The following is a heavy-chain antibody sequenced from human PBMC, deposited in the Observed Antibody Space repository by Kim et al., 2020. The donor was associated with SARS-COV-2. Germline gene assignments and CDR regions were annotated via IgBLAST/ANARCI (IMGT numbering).Heavy chain of an antibody. J-gene: IGHJ6*02. V-gene: IGHV3-53*01. CDR1: GFTVSTNC. CDR2: IYSGGTT. Sequence: GGSLRLSCAASGFTVSTNCMSWVRQAPGKGLEWVSIIYSGGTTYYAASVKGRFTISRDNSKNTLYLQMNSLRAEDTAVYYCARDLEYSSSSLLYYGMDVWGQGTTVTVSS. D-gene: IGHD6-6*01. CDR3: ARDLEYSSSSLLYYGMDV.